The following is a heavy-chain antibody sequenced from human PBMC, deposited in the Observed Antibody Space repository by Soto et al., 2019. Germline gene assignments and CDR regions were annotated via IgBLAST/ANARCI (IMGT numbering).Heavy chain of an antibody. V-gene: IGHV6-1*01. CDR1: GDSVSSNSAA. CDR2: TYYRSKWYN. CDR3: AREEIASLSGVLVPLYYYYYYGMDV. D-gene: IGHD6-6*01. Sequence: SQTLSLTCAISGDSVSSNSAAWDWIRQSPSRDLEWLGRTYYRSKWYNDYAVSVKSRITINPDTSKNQFSLQLNSVTPEDTAVYYCAREEIASLSGVLVPLYYYYYYGMDVWGQGTTVTVSS. J-gene: IGHJ6*02.